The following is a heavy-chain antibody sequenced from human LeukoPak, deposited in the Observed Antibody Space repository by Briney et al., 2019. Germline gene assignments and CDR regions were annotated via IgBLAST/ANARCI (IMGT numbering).Heavy chain of an antibody. D-gene: IGHD5-18*01. CDR1: GFTFSNFG. CDR3: ARGISGYSYGSDAFDI. Sequence: GGSLRLSCAASGFTFSNFGMHWVRQAPDKGLEWVAATWYDGSNKYYADSVKGRFTISRDNSKNTLYLQMNSLRAEDTAVYHCARGISGYSYGSDAFDIWGQGTMVTVSS. CDR2: TWYDGSNK. J-gene: IGHJ3*02. V-gene: IGHV3-33*01.